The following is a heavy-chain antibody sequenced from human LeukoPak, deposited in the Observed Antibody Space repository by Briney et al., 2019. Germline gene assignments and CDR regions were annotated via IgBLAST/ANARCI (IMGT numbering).Heavy chain of an antibody. Sequence: SETLSLTCSVSGDSISYFYWSWIRQAAGKVLEWIGYIYYSGSTNYNPSLKSRVTISVDTSKNQFSLKLSSVTAADTAVYYCARRWGSSSSSWYYYMDVWGKGTTVTVSS. CDR1: GDSISYFY. J-gene: IGHJ6*03. CDR2: IYYSGST. V-gene: IGHV4-59*01. D-gene: IGHD6-6*01. CDR3: ARRWGSSSSSWYYYMDV.